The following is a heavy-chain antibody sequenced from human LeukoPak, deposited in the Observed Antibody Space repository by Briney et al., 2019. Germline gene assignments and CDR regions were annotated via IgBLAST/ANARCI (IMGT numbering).Heavy chain of an antibody. V-gene: IGHV3-23*01. CDR3: AKPGGGNYFTHNYFHP. D-gene: IGHD1-26*01. J-gene: IGHJ5*02. CDR2: LSSSGDTT. CDR1: GFIFNNCA. Sequence: PGGSLRLSCAASGFIFNNCAMSWVRQAAGKGLEWVSSLSSSGDTTYYSDSVKGRFTISRDNSKNTVYLRMNSLRAEDTAIYYCAKPGGGNYFTHNYFHPWGQGTLVTVSS.